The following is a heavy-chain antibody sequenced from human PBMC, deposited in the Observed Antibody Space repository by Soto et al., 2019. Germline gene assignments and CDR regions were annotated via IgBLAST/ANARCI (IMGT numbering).Heavy chain of an antibody. V-gene: IGHV1-3*02. CDR1: GYTFTTYS. J-gene: IGHJ6*02. D-gene: IGHD3-16*01. Sequence: ASVKVSCKASGYTFTTYSMHWVRQAPGHRLEWMGWSNAGNGYTQYSQDFQGRVTITRDTSASTAYMELSSLRSEDMAVYYCARDGGSGMDVWGQGTTVTVSS. CDR2: SNAGNGYT. CDR3: ARDGGSGMDV.